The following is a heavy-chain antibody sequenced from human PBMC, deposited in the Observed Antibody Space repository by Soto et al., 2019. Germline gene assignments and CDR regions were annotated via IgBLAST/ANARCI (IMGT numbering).Heavy chain of an antibody. V-gene: IGHV1-2*02. CDR3: ARVAEGVAGYYYYYGIDF. J-gene: IGHJ6*02. D-gene: IGHD6-19*01. Sequence: ASVKVSCKASGFSLTCYCFHWIRAAPGQGLEWMGWINPNTGVTTYAQKFQGRVTLTSDTSINTAYMELNSLRAEDTAVYYCARVAEGVAGYYYYYGIDFWGQGTPVTVSS. CDR2: INPNTGVT. CDR1: GFSLTCYC.